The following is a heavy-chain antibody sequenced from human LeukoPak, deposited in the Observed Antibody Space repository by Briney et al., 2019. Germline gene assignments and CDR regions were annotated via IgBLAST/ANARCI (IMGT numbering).Heavy chain of an antibody. J-gene: IGHJ5*02. V-gene: IGHV1-2*02. CDR2: INPNSGGT. CDR3: ARGDIVVVPAAKGAYNWFDP. D-gene: IGHD2-2*01. CDR1: GYTFTGYY. Sequence: GASVKVSCKASGYTFTGYYMHWVRQAPGQGLEWMGWINPNSGGTNYAQKFQGRVTMTRDTSISTAYMGLSRLRSDDTAVYYCARGDIVVVPAAKGAYNWFDPWGQGTLVTVSS.